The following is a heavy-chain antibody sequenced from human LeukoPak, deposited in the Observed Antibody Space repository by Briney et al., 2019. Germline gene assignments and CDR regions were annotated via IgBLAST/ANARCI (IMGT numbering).Heavy chain of an antibody. CDR1: GYTFINYD. CDR3: ARGDSGGYPLGY. J-gene: IGHJ4*02. D-gene: IGHD3-22*01. CDR2: MKPNSGNA. V-gene: IGHV1-8*03. Sequence: ASVKVSCKASGYTFINYDINWVRQASGQGLGWMGWMKPNSGNAGYAQKFQGRVTITRSTSISTAYMELSNLRSEDTAVYYCARGDSGGYPLGYWGQGTLVTVSS.